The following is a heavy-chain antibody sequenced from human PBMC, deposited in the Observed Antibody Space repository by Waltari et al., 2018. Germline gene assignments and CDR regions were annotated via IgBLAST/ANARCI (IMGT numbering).Heavy chain of an antibody. CDR1: GFPFSSYR. J-gene: IGHJ4*02. D-gene: IGHD1-1*01. Sequence: EVQLVEAGGDLVQPGGSLRLHCVASGFPFSSYRMHWVRQVPGKGLVWVSRIHGDGSSPTYAESVKGRFTISRDNAKNTLYLQMNSLRAEDTAVYYCATLIQLWPSPFDYWGPGTLVTVSS. CDR3: ATLIQLWPSPFDY. V-gene: IGHV3-74*01. CDR2: IHGDGSSP.